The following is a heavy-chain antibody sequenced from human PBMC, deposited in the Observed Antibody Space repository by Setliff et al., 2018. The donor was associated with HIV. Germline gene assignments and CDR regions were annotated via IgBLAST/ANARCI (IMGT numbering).Heavy chain of an antibody. D-gene: IGHD6-6*01. Sequence: PSETLSLTCTVSGGSFSTYYWSWIRQPAGEGLEYIGRVHSTGTTIYNPSLKSRVTMSVDTSKNQLSLKLSSVTAADTAVYYCASEAWTSYRSSSGYYYYYMDVWGKGTTVTVSS. J-gene: IGHJ6*03. V-gene: IGHV4-4*07. CDR2: VHSTGTT. CDR1: GGSFSTYY. CDR3: ASEAWTSYRSSSGYYYYYMDV.